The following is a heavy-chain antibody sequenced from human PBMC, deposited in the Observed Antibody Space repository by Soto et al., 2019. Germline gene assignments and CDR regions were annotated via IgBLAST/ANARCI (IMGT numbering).Heavy chain of an antibody. CDR1: GYTFTSYG. J-gene: IGHJ3*02. CDR3: ATTLPNIVVVPAAPDAFDI. CDR2: ISAYNGNT. V-gene: IGHV1-18*04. D-gene: IGHD2-2*01. Sequence: ASVKVSCKASGYTFTSYGISWVRQAPGQGLEWMGWISAYNGNTNYAQKLQGRVTMTTDTSTSTAYMELRSLRSDDTAVYYCATTLPNIVVVPAAPDAFDIWGKGTMVTVSS.